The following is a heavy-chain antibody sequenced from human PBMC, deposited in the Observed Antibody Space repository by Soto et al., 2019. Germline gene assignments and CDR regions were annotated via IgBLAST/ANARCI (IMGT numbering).Heavy chain of an antibody. Sequence: SEILSLTCAVYGGSFSGYYWSWIRQPPGKGLEWIGEINHSGSTNYNPSLKSRVTISVDTSKNQFSLKLSSVTAADTAVYYCASGGASEGFDYWGQGTLVTVSS. D-gene: IGHD1-26*01. CDR3: ASGGASEGFDY. CDR2: INHSGST. CDR1: GGSFSGYY. J-gene: IGHJ4*01. V-gene: IGHV4-34*01.